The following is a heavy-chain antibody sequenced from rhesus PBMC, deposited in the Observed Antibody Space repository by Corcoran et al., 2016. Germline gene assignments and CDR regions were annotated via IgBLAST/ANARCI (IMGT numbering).Heavy chain of an antibody. D-gene: IGHD1-44*02. V-gene: IGHV4-65*01. CDR2: VSGTSGST. CDR3: ARAPTLASTGGHFDY. J-gene: IGHJ4*01. CDR1: GGSISSNNW. Sequence: QVQLQESGPGQVKPSETLSLTCAVSGGSISSNNWWSWIRQPPGKGLEWIGYVSGTSGSTYYNPSLNSRVTVSPDTSKNQCFLKLTSVTAADTAVYYCARAPTLASTGGHFDYWGQGVLVTVSS.